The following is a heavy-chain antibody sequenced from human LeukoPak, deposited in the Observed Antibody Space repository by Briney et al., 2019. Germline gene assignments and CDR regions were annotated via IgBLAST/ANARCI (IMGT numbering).Heavy chain of an antibody. CDR3: ARTPPDSGGNFRWFDH. D-gene: IGHD4/OR15-4a*01. J-gene: IGHJ5*02. Sequence: GASVKVSCKASGYTFTSYGISGVRQAPGQGLEWMGWISAYNGNTNYAQKLQGRVTLTTDTSTSTAYMELRSLRSDDTAVYYCARTPPDSGGNFRWFDHWGQGTLVTVSS. CDR2: ISAYNGNT. V-gene: IGHV1-18*01. CDR1: GYTFTSYG.